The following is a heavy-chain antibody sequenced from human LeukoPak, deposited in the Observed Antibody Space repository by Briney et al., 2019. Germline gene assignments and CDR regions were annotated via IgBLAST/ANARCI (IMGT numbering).Heavy chain of an antibody. Sequence: SETLSLTCAVSGGSMSSVSNFWSWIRQPAGKGLEWIGRIHTSGNPNYNPSLKSRVTISVDTSKNQFSLQLNSVTAADTAVYYCARTKQWLAFDIWGQGTMVTVSS. V-gene: IGHV4-61*02. CDR1: GGSMSSVSNF. CDR2: IHTSGNP. CDR3: ARTKQWLAFDI. J-gene: IGHJ3*02. D-gene: IGHD6-19*01.